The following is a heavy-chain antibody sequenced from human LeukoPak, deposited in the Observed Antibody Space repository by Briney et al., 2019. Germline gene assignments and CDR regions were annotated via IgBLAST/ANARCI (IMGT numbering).Heavy chain of an antibody. J-gene: IGHJ6*02. V-gene: IGHV3-7*01. CDR1: GFTFSSYW. CDR2: IKQDGSEK. D-gene: IGHD3-3*02. CDR3: ARFSIRSRANYYYGMDV. Sequence: PGGSLRLSCAASGFTFSSYWMSWVRQAPGKGLEWVANIKQDGSEKYYVDSVKGRFTISRDNAKNSLYLQMNSLRAEDTAVYYCARFSIRSRANYYYGMDVWGQGTTVTVSS.